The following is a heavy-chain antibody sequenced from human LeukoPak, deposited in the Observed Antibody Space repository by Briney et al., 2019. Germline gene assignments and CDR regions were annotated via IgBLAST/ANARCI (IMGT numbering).Heavy chain of an antibody. D-gene: IGHD6-19*01. J-gene: IGHJ5*02. Sequence: TGGSLRLSCAASGFTFSSYSMNWVRQAPGKGLEWVSSISSSSSYIYYADSVKGRFTISRDNAKNSLYLQMNSLRAEDTAVYYCAKDGSSGWYNWFDPWGQGTLVTVSS. CDR2: ISSSSSYI. V-gene: IGHV3-21*01. CDR1: GFTFSSYS. CDR3: AKDGSSGWYNWFDP.